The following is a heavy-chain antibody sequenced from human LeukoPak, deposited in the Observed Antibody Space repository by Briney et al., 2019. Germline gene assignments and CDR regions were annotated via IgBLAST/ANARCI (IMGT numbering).Heavy chain of an antibody. V-gene: IGHV4-34*01. Sequence: PSETLSLTCAVYGGSFSGYYWSWIRQPPGKGLEWIGEINHSGSTNYNPSLKSRVTISLDTSEKQLSLKLSSVTAADTAVYFCAGDTYGSDYWGQGTLVTVSS. D-gene: IGHD3-10*01. J-gene: IGHJ4*02. CDR2: INHSGST. CDR1: GGSFSGYY. CDR3: AGDTYGSDY.